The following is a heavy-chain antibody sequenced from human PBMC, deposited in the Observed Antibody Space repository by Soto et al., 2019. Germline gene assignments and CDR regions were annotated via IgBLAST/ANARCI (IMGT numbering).Heavy chain of an antibody. V-gene: IGHV1-18*01. D-gene: IGHD5-12*01. Sequence: QVQLVQSGAEVKNPGASVKVSCKTSGYVFTSHGIGWARQAPGQRLEWMGWINTYNGNTNYAQNLQGRVTLTTDTSKSSAYIDLTRLRAKDTAIQYCVLVDMSVTTSPQDVWGQGTTVNVSS. CDR2: INTYNGNT. CDR1: GYVFTSHG. CDR3: VLVDMSVTTSPQDV. J-gene: IGHJ6*02.